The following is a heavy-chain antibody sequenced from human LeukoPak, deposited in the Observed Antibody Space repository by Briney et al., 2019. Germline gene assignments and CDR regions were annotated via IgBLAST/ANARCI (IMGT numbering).Heavy chain of an antibody. CDR1: GFTFSNYG. D-gene: IGHD3-10*01. J-gene: IGHJ4*02. V-gene: IGHV3-33*01. Sequence: GGSLRLSCAASGFTFSNYGMHWVRQGLGKGLEWVALIWYDGSKKYYADSVKGRFTIYREHSKNTLYLQMNSLRVEDTAVYYCARDHYGSGSDFDYWGQGTLVTVSS. CDR2: IWYDGSKK. CDR3: ARDHYGSGSDFDY.